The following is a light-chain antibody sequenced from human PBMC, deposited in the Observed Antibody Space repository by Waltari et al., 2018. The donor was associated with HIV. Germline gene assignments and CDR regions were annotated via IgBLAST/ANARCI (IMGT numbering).Light chain of an antibody. J-gene: IGLJ2*01. CDR2: EVS. V-gene: IGLV2-23*02. CDR3: CSYASTTDTYVV. CDR1: SSDVWTNNL. Sequence: QSALTQPASVSGSPGQSITISCTGTSSDVWTNNLVSWYQQNPGNAPKLIIYEVSKRPSGVSNRFSGSKSGSTASLTISVLQPEDEADYCCCSYASTTDTYVVFGGGTKLTVL.